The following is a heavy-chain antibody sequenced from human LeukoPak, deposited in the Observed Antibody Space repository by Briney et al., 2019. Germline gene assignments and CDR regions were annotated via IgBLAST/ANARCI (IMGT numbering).Heavy chain of an antibody. CDR1: GDSISGYY. D-gene: IGHD3-22*01. V-gene: IGHV4-59*08. Sequence: SETLSLTCTVSGDSISGYYWSWIRQPPGKGLEWIGYIYYSGSTNYNPSLKSRVTISVDTSKNQFSLKLSSVTAADTAVYYCARLRGSSGYYRGAFDIWGQGTMVTVS. CDR2: IYYSGST. CDR3: ARLRGSSGYYRGAFDI. J-gene: IGHJ3*02.